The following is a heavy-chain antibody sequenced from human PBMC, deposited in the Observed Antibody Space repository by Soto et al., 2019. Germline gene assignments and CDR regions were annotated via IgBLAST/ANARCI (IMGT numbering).Heavy chain of an antibody. V-gene: IGHV1-46*01. CDR2: INPSGGST. Sequence: ASVKVSCKASGYTFTSYYMHWVRQAPGQGLEWMGIINPSGGSTSYAQKLQGRVTMTRDTSTSTVYMELSSLRSEDTAVYYCAREGILTGYQPRDYYYGMDVWGQGTTVTVPS. CDR1: GYTFTSYY. D-gene: IGHD3-9*01. J-gene: IGHJ6*02. CDR3: AREGILTGYQPRDYYYGMDV.